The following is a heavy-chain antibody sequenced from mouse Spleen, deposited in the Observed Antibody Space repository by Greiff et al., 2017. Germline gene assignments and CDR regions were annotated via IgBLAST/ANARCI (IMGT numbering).Heavy chain of an antibody. J-gene: IGHJ1*01. CDR2: IYPGSGST. V-gene: IGHV1-55*01. CDR1: GYTFTSYW. D-gene: IGHD2-10*01. Sequence: QVQLQQPGAELVKPGASVKMSCKASGYTFTSYWITWVKQRPGQGLEWIGDIYPGSGSTNYNEKFKSKATLTVDTSSSTAYMQLSSLTSEDSAVYYCARPAYYGNYVWYFDVWGAGTTVTVSS. CDR3: ARPAYYGNYVWYFDV.